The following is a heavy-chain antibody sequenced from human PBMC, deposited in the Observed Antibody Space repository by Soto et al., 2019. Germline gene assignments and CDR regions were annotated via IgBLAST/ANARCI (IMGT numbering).Heavy chain of an antibody. J-gene: IGHJ4*02. CDR2: SYHSWTT. V-gene: IGHV4-4*02. CDR3: AFPATADFDY. Sequence: QVQLQESGPGLVKPSGTLSLTCAVSGGAISSTNWWTCVRQSPGRGLERIGESYHSWTTNYSTSLKSRVNIAVDMSTNHLSLTLISVTAADTAVYYCAFPATADFDYWGKGILVTVSS. D-gene: IGHD6-13*01. CDR1: GGAISSTNW.